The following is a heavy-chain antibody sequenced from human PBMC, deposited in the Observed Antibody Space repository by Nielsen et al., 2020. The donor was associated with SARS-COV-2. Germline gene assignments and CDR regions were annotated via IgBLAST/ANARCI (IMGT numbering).Heavy chain of an antibody. CDR1: GFTFSSYG. J-gene: IGHJ6*03. CDR2: IWYDGSNK. Sequence: GGSLRLSCAASGFTFSSYGMHWVRQAPGKGLEWVAVIWYDGSNKYYADSVKGRFTISRDNSKNTLYLQMNSLRAEDTAVYYCARTAAEDYYYYYYMDVWGKGTTVTVSS. D-gene: IGHD6-13*01. CDR3: ARTAAEDYYYYYYMDV. V-gene: IGHV3-33*01.